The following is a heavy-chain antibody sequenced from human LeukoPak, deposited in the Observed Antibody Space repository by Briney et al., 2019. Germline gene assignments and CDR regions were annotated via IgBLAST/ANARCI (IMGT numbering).Heavy chain of an antibody. D-gene: IGHD3-22*01. CDR2: MYYSGST. CDR3: ARPYYYDSRIDP. Sequence: SETLSLTCTVSGGPISSGDYYWSWIRKPPGKGLEWIAYMYYSGSTYYNPSLKSRVTMSADTSKNQLSLKLSSVTAADTAVYYCARPYYYDSRIDPWGQGILVTVSS. CDR1: GGPISSGDYY. J-gene: IGHJ5*02. V-gene: IGHV4-30-4*01.